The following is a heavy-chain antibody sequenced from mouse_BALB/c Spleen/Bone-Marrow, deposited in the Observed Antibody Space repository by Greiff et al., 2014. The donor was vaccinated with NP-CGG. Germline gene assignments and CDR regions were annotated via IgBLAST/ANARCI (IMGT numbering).Heavy chain of an antibody. J-gene: IGHJ4*01. CDR3: AKQEGFSYAMDY. CDR1: GFSVTSYG. Sequence: VQGVESGPGLVAPSQSLSITCTVSGFSVTSYGVSRVRQPPGKGLEWLGVIWGDGSTNYHSALISRLSISKDNSKSQVLLKLNSLQTDDTATYYCAKQEGFSYAMDYWGQGTSVTVSS. CDR2: IWGDGST. V-gene: IGHV2-3*01.